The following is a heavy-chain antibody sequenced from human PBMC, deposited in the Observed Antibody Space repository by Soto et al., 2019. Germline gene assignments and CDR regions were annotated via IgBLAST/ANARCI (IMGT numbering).Heavy chain of an antibody. V-gene: IGHV3-23*01. CDR3: AKCSVGTVRTSGWCNWFDP. Sequence: EVRLLDSGGGLAQPGGSRRLSCAASGFTFSSSAMNWVRQAPGKGLEWVSSIRVGGGDTFYADSVRGRFTVSRDISRNTLDLQMNSLRAEDTAIYYCAKCSVGTVRTSGWCNWFDPWGQGTLVTVSS. D-gene: IGHD6-19*01. J-gene: IGHJ5*02. CDR1: GFTFSSSA. CDR2: IRVGGGDT.